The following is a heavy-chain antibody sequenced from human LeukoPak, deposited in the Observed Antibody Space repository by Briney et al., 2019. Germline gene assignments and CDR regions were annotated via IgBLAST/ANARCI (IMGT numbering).Heavy chain of an antibody. CDR2: ISSNGGST. J-gene: IGHJ4*02. CDR3: AKYSGSYYYPPNWDS. D-gene: IGHD1-26*01. CDR1: GFTFSSYA. V-gene: IGHV3-64*04. Sequence: PGGSLRLSCSASGFTFSSYAMHWVRQAPGKGLEYVSAISSNGGSTYYADSVKGRFTISRDYPKNTLYLQMNSLRAEDTAVYFCAKYSGSYYYPPNWDSWGQGTLVTVSS.